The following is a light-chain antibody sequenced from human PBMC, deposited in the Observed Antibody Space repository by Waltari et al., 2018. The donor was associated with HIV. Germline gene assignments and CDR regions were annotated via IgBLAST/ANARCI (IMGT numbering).Light chain of an antibody. CDR1: SSHLGAYDF. J-gene: IGLJ2*01. V-gene: IGLV2-8*01. Sequence: QSALTQPPSASGSLGQSVTISCTGSSSHLGAYDFVSWFQQHPHSAPKLLLYEVTRRPSTVSDRFSGSRSGNTAFLTVADLQPDDEATYFCSSYGDSLKVLFGGGTNVTVL. CDR3: SSYGDSLKVL. CDR2: EVT.